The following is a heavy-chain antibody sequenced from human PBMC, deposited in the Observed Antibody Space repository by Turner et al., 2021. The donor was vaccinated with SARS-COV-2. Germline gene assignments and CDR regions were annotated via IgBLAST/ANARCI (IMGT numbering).Heavy chain of an antibody. D-gene: IGHD3-3*01. J-gene: IGHJ5*02. V-gene: IGHV1-24*01. CDR3: ATLPSPHHDFWSGYYVFDP. Sequence: QVQLVQSGAEVKKPGASVRVSCKVYGDTLTELSMHWVRQAPGKGLEWMGGVDPEDGETIYAQNFQGTVTMTEDTSTDTAYMELSSLRSEDTAVYYCATLPSPHHDFWSGYYVFDPWGQGTLVTVSS. CDR2: VDPEDGET. CDR1: GDTLTELS.